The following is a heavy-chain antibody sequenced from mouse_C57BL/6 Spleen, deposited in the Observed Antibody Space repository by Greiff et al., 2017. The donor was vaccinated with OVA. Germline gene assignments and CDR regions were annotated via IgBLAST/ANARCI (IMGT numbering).Heavy chain of an antibody. Sequence: EVKLMESGGGLVQPGGSMKLSCVASGFTFSNYWMNWVRQSPEKGLEWVAQIRLKSDNYATHYAESVKGRFTISRDDSKSSVYLQMNNLRAEDTGIYYCTGGSSYDYAMDYWGQGTSVTVSS. CDR2: IRLKSDNYAT. CDR3: TGGSSYDYAMDY. J-gene: IGHJ4*01. V-gene: IGHV6-3*01. CDR1: GFTFSNYW. D-gene: IGHD1-1*01.